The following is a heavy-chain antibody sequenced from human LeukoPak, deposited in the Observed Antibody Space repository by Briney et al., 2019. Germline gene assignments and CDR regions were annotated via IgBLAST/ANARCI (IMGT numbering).Heavy chain of an antibody. CDR1: GFTFSSYW. Sequence: GGSLRLSCAASGFTFSSYWMSWVRQAPGKGLEWVANIKQDGSEKYYVDSVKGRFTISRDNAKNSLYLQMNSLRAEDTAVYYCGRKDPYCTNGVCHWGGGHNWFDPWGQGTLVTVSS. D-gene: IGHD2-8*01. CDR2: IKQDGSEK. CDR3: GRKDPYCTNGVCHWGGGHNWFDP. J-gene: IGHJ5*02. V-gene: IGHV3-7*01.